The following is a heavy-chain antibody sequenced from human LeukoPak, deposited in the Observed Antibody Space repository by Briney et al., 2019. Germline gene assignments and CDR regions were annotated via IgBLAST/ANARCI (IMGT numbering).Heavy chain of an antibody. V-gene: IGHV3-74*01. J-gene: IGHJ5*02. CDR1: GFTLNGYW. CDR2: INSDGSTT. D-gene: IGHD6-6*01. CDR3: ARDPTLASSSSLRVDP. Sequence: GGSLRLSCAAPGFTLNGYWMHWVRQAPGKGLVWVSRINSDGSTTSYADSVKGRFTISRDNSKNTLYLQMNSLRAEDTAVYYCARDPTLASSSSLRVDPWGQGTLVTVSS.